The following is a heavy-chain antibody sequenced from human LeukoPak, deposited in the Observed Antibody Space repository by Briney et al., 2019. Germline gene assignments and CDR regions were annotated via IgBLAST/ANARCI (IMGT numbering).Heavy chain of an antibody. CDR2: ITHSGSA. J-gene: IGHJ4*02. Sequence: SETLSLTCAVYRASFNAYYWSWIRQPPGKGLELIGEITHSGSADSNPSLRSRVAMSVDTSKNQFSLRLSSVTAADTAVYYCASRQLGTNRRLDFWGQGTLVTVSS. CDR1: RASFNAYY. V-gene: IGHV4-34*01. D-gene: IGHD6-6*01. CDR3: ASRQLGTNRRLDF.